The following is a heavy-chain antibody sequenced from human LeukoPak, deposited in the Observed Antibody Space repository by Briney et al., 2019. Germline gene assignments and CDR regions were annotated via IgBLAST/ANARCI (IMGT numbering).Heavy chain of an antibody. J-gene: IGHJ4*02. CDR1: GFTFSSYS. CDR3: ARRMGYCSSTSCYDY. Sequence: GGSLRLSCSASGFTFSSYSMNWVRQAPGKGLEWVSYISSSSSTIYYADSVKGRFTISRDNAKNSLYLQMNSLRAEDTAVYYCARRMGYCSSTSCYDYWGQGTLVTVSS. V-gene: IGHV3-48*01. CDR2: ISSSSSTI. D-gene: IGHD2-2*01.